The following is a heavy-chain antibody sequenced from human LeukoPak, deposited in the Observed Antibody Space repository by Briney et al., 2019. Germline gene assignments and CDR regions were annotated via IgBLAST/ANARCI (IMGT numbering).Heavy chain of an antibody. D-gene: IGHD5-18*01. CDR3: ARVYTVMGATTVDHYHYYMDV. Sequence: SETLSLTCTVSGGSIRSGSYYWSWIRQPAGKGLEWIGHIYTRGTTNYNPSVKSQVTVSLDTSKNQISLKLSSVTAAHTAIYYCARVYTVMGATTVDHYHYYMDVWGKGTTVTVSS. V-gene: IGHV4-61*09. CDR1: GGSIRSGSYY. CDR2: IYTRGTT. J-gene: IGHJ6*03.